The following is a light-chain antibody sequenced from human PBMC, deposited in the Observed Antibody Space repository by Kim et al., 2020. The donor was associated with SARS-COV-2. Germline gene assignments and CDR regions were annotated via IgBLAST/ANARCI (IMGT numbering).Light chain of an antibody. J-gene: IGKJ1*01. CDR1: QSVSSD. CDR2: GAS. Sequence: SPGERATLSCRASQSVSSDLAWYQQKPGQAPRLLIYGASTRATGIPARFSGSGSGTEFTLTISSLQSEDFAVYYCQQYNTWPPYTFGQGTEVEIK. V-gene: IGKV3-15*01. CDR3: QQYNTWPPYT.